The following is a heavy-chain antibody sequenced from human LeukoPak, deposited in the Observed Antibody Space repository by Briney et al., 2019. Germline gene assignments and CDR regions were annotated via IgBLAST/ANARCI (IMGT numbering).Heavy chain of an antibody. V-gene: IGHV3-74*01. CDR1: GFTFSSYE. D-gene: IGHD1-26*01. J-gene: IGHJ4*02. CDR3: AAGTGY. CDR2: MNSDGSTT. Sequence: GGSLRLSCAASGFTFSSYEMNWVRQAPGKGLVWVSRMNSDGSTTSYADSVKGRFTISRDDAKNTVYLQMNSLRAEDTAVYYCAAGTGYWGQGTLVTVSS.